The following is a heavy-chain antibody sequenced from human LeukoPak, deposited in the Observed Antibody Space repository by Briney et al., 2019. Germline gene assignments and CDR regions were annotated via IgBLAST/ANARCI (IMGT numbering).Heavy chain of an antibody. CDR3: ARDYGGNSGWFDP. J-gene: IGHJ5*02. CDR2: MNPTSGNT. D-gene: IGHD4-23*01. V-gene: IGHV1-8*03. Sequence: GASVKVSCKASEYTFTNYDINWVRQATGQGLEWMGWMNPTSGNTGYAQNFQGRVSITRDTSISTAYMELSSLTSEDTAVYYCARDYGGNSGWFDPWGQGTLVTVSS. CDR1: EYTFTNYD.